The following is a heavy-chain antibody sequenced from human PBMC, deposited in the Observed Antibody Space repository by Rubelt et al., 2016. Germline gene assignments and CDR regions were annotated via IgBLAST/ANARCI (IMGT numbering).Heavy chain of an antibody. Sequence: QVQLVQSGAEVKKPGSSVKVSCKASGGTFSSYAISWVRQAPGQGLEWMGRISAYNGNTNYAQKLQGRVTSTTDTSTSTAYMELSSLRSEDTAVYYCARDVIVVVPAAPDAFDIWGQGTMVTVSS. CDR1: GGTFSSYA. V-gene: IGHV1-18*01. D-gene: IGHD2-2*01. CDR3: ARDVIVVVPAAPDAFDI. CDR2: ISAYNGNT. J-gene: IGHJ3*02.